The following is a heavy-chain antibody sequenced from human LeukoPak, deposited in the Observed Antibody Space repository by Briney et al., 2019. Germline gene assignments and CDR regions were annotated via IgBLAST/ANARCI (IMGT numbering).Heavy chain of an antibody. J-gene: IGHJ4*02. Sequence: GGSLRLSCAASGFTFSSYGMHWVRQAPGKGLEWVAVISYDGSNKYYADSVKGRFTISRDNSKNTLYLQMNSLRAEDTAVYYCAKGGGIVLMVYAIGDYWGQGTLVTVSS. CDR2: ISYDGSNK. CDR3: AKGGGIVLMVYAIGDY. V-gene: IGHV3-30*18. CDR1: GFTFSSYG. D-gene: IGHD2-8*01.